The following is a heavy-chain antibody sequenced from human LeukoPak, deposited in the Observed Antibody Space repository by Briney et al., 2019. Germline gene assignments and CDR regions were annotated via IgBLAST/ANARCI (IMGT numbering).Heavy chain of an antibody. CDR3: ARSSKLLKSFDY. J-gene: IGHJ4*02. CDR1: GGSISSSSYY. D-gene: IGHD3-10*01. Sequence: SETLSLTCTVSGGSISSSSYYWGWIRQPPGKGLEWIGSIYYSGSTYYNPSLKSRVTISVDTSKNQFSLKPSSVTAADTAVYYCARSSKLLKSFDYWGQGTLVTVSS. V-gene: IGHV4-39*01. CDR2: IYYSGST.